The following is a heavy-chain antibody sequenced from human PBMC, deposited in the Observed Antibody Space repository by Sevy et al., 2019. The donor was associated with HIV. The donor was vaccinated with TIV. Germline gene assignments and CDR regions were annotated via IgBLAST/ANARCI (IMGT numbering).Heavy chain of an antibody. J-gene: IGHJ5*02. CDR3: AKIFDH. CDR2: ISYSGAT. Sequence: SETLSLTCSVSGGSISSYGHFWGWIRQPPGKGLEWIGDISYSGATNYHPSLRSRVTISVDTSKNQFYLKLTSVTAADTAVYYCAKIFDHWGQGTLVTVSS. CDR1: GGSISSYGHF. V-gene: IGHV4-39*01.